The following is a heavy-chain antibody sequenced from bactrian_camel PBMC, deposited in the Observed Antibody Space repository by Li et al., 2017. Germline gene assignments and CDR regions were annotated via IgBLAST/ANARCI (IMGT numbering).Heavy chain of an antibody. Sequence: HVQLVESGGGSVQAGGSLRLSCVASGYTDPETRYCMGWFRQAPGKEREGVAGIDSFGHTTYAPSVKGRFTISRDNAKNTLYLQMNSLKPEDSAMYYCAARRIGVCSTLARNADSGYWGQGTQVTVS. CDR3: AARRIGVCSTLARNADSGY. D-gene: IGHD4*01. V-gene: IGHV3S55*01. CDR1: GYTDPETRYC. CDR2: IDSFGHT. J-gene: IGHJ6*01.